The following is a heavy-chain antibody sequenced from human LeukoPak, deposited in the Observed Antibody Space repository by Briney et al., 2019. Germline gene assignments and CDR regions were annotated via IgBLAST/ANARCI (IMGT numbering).Heavy chain of an antibody. CDR2: INSDGGKT. Sequence: GGSLRLSCAASGIAFHAFDMYSVRQAPGKGLEWVSRINSDGGKTYYADSVRGRFTISRDNSKNSLYLQMNSLRTDDAALYYCATWAFYHGLDVWGQGTTVTVSS. CDR3: ATWAFYHGLDV. CDR1: GIAFHAFD. D-gene: IGHD1-26*01. V-gene: IGHV3-43*02. J-gene: IGHJ6*02.